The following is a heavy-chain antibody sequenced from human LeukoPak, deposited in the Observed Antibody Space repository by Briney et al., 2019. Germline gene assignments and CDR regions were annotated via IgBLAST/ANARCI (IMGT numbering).Heavy chain of an antibody. J-gene: IGHJ4*02. CDR2: IYSGGST. CDR3: AKALRQLSSGYYGFFDY. D-gene: IGHD3-22*01. Sequence: GGSLRLSCAASGFTVSSNYMSWVRQAPGKGLEWVSVIYSGGSTYYADSVKGRFTISRDNSKNTLYLQMNGLRAEDTAVHYCAKALRQLSSGYYGFFDYWGQGTLVTVSS. V-gene: IGHV3-66*02. CDR1: GFTVSSNY.